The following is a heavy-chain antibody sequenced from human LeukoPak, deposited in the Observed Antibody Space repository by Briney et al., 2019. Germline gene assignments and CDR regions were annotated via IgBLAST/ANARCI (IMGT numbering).Heavy chain of an antibody. J-gene: IGHJ4*02. CDR3: AKEYLDLDY. Sequence: GGSLRLSCAASGFTFSGYAMTWVRQAPGKGLEWVSAISGNSAGTYYADSVKGRFTISRDNSKNTLYLQMNSLRAEDTAVYYCAKEYLDLDYWGQGTLVTVSS. CDR2: ISGNSAGT. CDR1: GFTFSGYA. V-gene: IGHV3-23*01. D-gene: IGHD3-9*01.